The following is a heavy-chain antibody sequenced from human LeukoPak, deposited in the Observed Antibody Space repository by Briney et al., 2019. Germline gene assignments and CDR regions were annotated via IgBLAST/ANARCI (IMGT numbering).Heavy chain of an antibody. CDR2: IFTSGIT. V-gene: IGHV4-4*07. J-gene: IGHJ6*03. CDR3: ARESSGTYYNPLGYMDV. Sequence: SETLSLTCTVSGGSISIYYWNWIRQPAGKGLEWIGRIFTSGITNYNPSLKSRVTMSVDTSKNQFSLNLSSVTAAGTAVYYCARESSGTYYNPLGYMDVWGNGTTVTVSS. CDR1: GGSISIYY. D-gene: IGHD3-10*01.